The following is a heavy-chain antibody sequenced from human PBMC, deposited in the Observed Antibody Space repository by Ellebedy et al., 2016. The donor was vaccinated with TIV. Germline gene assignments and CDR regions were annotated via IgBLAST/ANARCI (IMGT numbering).Heavy chain of an antibody. V-gene: IGHV4-4*07. CDR2: MYTDGST. CDR1: GGSIRSYY. D-gene: IGHD3-22*01. CDR3: VRGPYDGTGYYYPY. Sequence: SETLSLTXTVSGGSIRSYYWSWIRQPAGKGLEWIGRMYTDGSTKYNPSLESRVTMSVDTSKNQFFLKLSSMTAADTAVYYCVRGPYDGTGYYYPYWGQGTLVTVSS. J-gene: IGHJ4*02.